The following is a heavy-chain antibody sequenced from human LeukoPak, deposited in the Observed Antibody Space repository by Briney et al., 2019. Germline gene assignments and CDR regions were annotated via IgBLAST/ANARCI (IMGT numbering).Heavy chain of an antibody. J-gene: IGHJ4*02. Sequence: QPGGSLRLSCVASGFTFSSDAMGWVSQGPGKGLEWVSTISDSGGSTYYADSVKGRFTISRDNSKNKLYLQMNSLRAEDTAIYYCAKDWDWELLIFDYWGQGTLVTVSS. CDR1: GFTFSSDA. CDR2: ISDSGGST. D-gene: IGHD1-26*01. V-gene: IGHV3-23*01. CDR3: AKDWDWELLIFDY.